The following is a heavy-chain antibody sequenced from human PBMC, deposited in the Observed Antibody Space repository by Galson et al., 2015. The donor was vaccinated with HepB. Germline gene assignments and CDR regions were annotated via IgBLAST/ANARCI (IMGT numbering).Heavy chain of an antibody. CDR2: MNPNSGNT. D-gene: IGHD2-2*01. CDR1: GYTFTSYD. J-gene: IGHJ3*02. CDR3: ARGVIVVGTHDAFDI. Sequence: SVKVSCKASGYTFTSYDINWVRQATGQGLEWMGWMNPNSGNTGYAQKFQGRVTMTRNTSISTAYMELISLRSEDTAVYYCARGVIVVGTHDAFDIWGQGTMVTVSS. V-gene: IGHV1-8*01.